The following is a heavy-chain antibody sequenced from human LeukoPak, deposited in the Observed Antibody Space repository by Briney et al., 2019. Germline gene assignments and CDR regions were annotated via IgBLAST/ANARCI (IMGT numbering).Heavy chain of an antibody. CDR1: GFTFSSYA. V-gene: IGHV3-23*01. D-gene: IGHD3-22*01. CDR2: ISGSGGST. Sequence: GGSLRLSCADSGFTFSSYAMSWVRQAPGKGLEWVSAISGSGGSTYYADSVKGRFTISRDNSKNTLYLQMNSLRAEDTAVYYCANFDYYDSSGYYPTQYYFDYWGQGTLVTVSS. J-gene: IGHJ4*02. CDR3: ANFDYYDSSGYYPTQYYFDY.